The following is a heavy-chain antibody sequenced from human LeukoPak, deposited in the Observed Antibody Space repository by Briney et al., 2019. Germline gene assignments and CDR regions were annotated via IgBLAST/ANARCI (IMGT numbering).Heavy chain of an antibody. Sequence: SGGSLRLSCAASGFTFSSYAMSWVRQAPGKGLEGVSAISGSGGSTYYADSVKGRFTISRDNSKNTLYLQMNSLRAEDTAVYYCAKDPIAAAGKSDYWGQGTLVTVSS. CDR1: GFTFSSYA. J-gene: IGHJ4*02. CDR3: AKDPIAAAGKSDY. D-gene: IGHD6-13*01. CDR2: ISGSGGST. V-gene: IGHV3-23*01.